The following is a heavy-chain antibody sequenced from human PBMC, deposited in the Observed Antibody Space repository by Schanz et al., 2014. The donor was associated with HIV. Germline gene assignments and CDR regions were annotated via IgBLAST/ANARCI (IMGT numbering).Heavy chain of an antibody. J-gene: IGHJ6*02. Sequence: VQLVESGGGVVQPGRSLRLSCAASGFTFSSLGMSWVRQAPGEGPEWVSAISGSGGSKYYADSVKGRFAISRDNSKDTLYLQMNRLRAEDTAVYYCAKDRSSSTYKYNGLDVWGQGTTVTVSS. D-gene: IGHD6-6*01. CDR2: ISGSGGSK. CDR1: GFTFSSLG. V-gene: IGHV3-23*04. CDR3: AKDRSSSTYKYNGLDV.